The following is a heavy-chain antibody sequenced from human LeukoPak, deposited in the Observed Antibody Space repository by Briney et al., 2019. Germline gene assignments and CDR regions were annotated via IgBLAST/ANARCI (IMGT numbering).Heavy chain of an antibody. J-gene: IGHJ6*02. CDR3: AKDLSRGYGYGGSGYYGMDV. CDR1: GFTFDDYA. Sequence: GGSLRLSCAASGFTFDDYAMHWVRQAPGKGLEWVSGISWNSGSIGYADSVKGRFTISRDNAKNSLYLQMNSLRAEDTALYYCAKDLSRGYGYGGSGYYGMDVWGQGTTVTVSS. V-gene: IGHV3-9*01. CDR2: ISWNSGSI. D-gene: IGHD5-18*01.